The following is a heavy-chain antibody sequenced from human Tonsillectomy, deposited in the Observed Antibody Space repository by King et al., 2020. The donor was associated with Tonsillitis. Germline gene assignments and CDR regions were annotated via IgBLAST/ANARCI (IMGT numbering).Heavy chain of an antibody. Sequence: VQLQESGPGLVKPSETLSLTCTVSGYTIRSGYYWGWIRQPPGKGLEWIGSISHSGGTYYNPSLRSRVTMSVDTSTNQISLRLSSATAADTAVYYCARDEADASCYSGAGFYYGGQGPLVTVSS. CDR2: ISHSGGT. CDR3: ARDEADASCYSGAGFYY. D-gene: IGHD6-25*01. V-gene: IGHV4-38-2*02. CDR1: GYTIRSGYY. J-gene: IGHJ4*02.